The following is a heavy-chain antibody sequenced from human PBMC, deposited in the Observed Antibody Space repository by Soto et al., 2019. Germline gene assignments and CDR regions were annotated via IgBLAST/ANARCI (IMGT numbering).Heavy chain of an antibody. CDR2: ISYDGSNK. D-gene: IGHD4-17*01. V-gene: IGHV3-30*18. J-gene: IGHJ4*02. Sequence: PGGSLRLSCAASGFTFSSYGMHWVRQAPGKGLEWVAVISYDGSNKYYADSVKGRFTISRDNSKNTLYLQMNSLRAEDTAVYYCAKVDGDYLLYYLDYWGQGTLVTVSS. CDR3: AKVDGDYLLYYLDY. CDR1: GFTFSSYG.